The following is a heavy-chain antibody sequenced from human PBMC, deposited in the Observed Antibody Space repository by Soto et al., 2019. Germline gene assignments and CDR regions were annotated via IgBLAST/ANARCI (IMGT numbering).Heavy chain of an antibody. CDR2: ISFDGRND. J-gene: IGHJ4*02. V-gene: IGHV3-30*03. CDR1: RFTFAAHG. Sequence: QVQLVESGGGVVQPGRSLRLSCAASRFTFAAHGMHWLRQAPGKGLEWVAIISFDGRNDYYADSVKGRFTVSRDNSKNTLYLQMNSLRAEDTAVYYCAREGSVRYYFDYWGQGNLVTVSS. CDR3: AREGSVRYYFDY. D-gene: IGHD1-26*01.